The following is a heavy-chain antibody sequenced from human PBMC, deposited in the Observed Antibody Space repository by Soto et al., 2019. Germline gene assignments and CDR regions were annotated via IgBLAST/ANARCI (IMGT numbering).Heavy chain of an antibody. CDR1: GYTFTNFG. CDR2: ISAYNGNT. V-gene: IGHV1-18*01. D-gene: IGHD3-16*01. J-gene: IGHJ4*02. Sequence: QVQLVQSGAEVKKPGAEVKVSCKASGYTFTNFGISWVRQAPGQGRAWMGWISAYNGNTNYAQNFQGRVTMTTDTSTSRAYMGLRIMRCDDTAVYYGATGGTPIDYWGQGTLVTVSS. CDR3: ATGGTPIDY.